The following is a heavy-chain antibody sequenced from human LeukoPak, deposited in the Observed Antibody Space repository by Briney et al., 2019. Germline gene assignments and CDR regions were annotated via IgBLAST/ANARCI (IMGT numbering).Heavy chain of an antibody. J-gene: IGHJ6*02. V-gene: IGHV3-74*01. Sequence: GGSLRLSCAASGFTFSSYWMHWRRQEPRKGLVWVSRISTDGSSRSYADSVKGRFTISRGNGKNTLYLQMNSLRAEDTAVYYCASYLTSIPSGMDVWGQGATVTVSS. CDR1: GFTFSSYW. D-gene: IGHD2/OR15-2a*01. CDR2: ISTDGSSR. CDR3: ASYLTSIPSGMDV.